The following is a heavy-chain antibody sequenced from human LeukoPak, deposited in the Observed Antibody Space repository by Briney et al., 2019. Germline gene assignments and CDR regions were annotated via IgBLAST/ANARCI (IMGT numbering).Heavy chain of an antibody. Sequence: GASVKVSCKASGYTFTSYGISWVRQAPGQGLEWMGWISAYNGNTNHAQKLQGRVTMTTDTSTSTAYMELRSLRSDDTAVYYCARGGRGIAAAGVFDYWGQGTLVTVSS. CDR2: ISAYNGNT. J-gene: IGHJ4*02. CDR3: ARGGRGIAAAGVFDY. CDR1: GYTFTSYG. V-gene: IGHV1-18*01. D-gene: IGHD6-13*01.